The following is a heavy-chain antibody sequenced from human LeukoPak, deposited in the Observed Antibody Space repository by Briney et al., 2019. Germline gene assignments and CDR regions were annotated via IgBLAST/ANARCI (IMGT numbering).Heavy chain of an antibody. D-gene: IGHD3-9*01. V-gene: IGHV3-53*01. CDR2: ILTGDNT. CDR1: GFTVRSKY. Sequence: GGSLRLSCAASGFTVRSKYMSWVRQAPGKGPVWVSVILTGDNTYYSDSVRGRFTISRDHSRNTLYLQMNNLRAEDTAVYYCATELRYVGGYFDYWGQGTLVTVSS. CDR3: ATELRYVGGYFDY. J-gene: IGHJ4*02.